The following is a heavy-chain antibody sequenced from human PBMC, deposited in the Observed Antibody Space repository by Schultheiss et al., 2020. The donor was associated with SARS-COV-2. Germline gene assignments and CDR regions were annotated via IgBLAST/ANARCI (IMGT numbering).Heavy chain of an antibody. D-gene: IGHD4-17*01. CDR1: GFTFSSYS. CDR3: AKVGDDYGDYVGDY. J-gene: IGHJ4*02. V-gene: IGHV3-21*04. Sequence: GGSLRLSCAASGFTFSSYSMNWVRQAPGKGLEWVSSISSSSSYIYYADSVKGRFTISRDNAKNSLFLQMNSLRAEDTAVYYCAKVGDDYGDYVGDYWGQGTLVTVSS. CDR2: ISSSSSYI.